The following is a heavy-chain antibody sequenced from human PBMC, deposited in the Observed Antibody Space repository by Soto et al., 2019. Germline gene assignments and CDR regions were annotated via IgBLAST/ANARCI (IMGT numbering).Heavy chain of an antibody. Sequence: EVQLVESGGGSVQPGGSLRLSCVASGITFTNYWMHWVRQVPGKGLVWVARVDSDGRGTSYADFVKGRFTISRDNAKNTLYLQMNGLRFDDTSMYYCGTVFEHWGQGIPVTVSS. CDR1: GITFTNYW. CDR2: VDSDGRGT. V-gene: IGHV3-74*01. CDR3: GTVFEH. J-gene: IGHJ4*02.